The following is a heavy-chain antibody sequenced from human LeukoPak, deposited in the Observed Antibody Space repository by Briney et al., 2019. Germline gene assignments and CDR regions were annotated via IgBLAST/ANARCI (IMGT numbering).Heavy chain of an antibody. CDR2: IIPIFGTA. CDR1: GYTFTSYG. V-gene: IGHV1-69*13. D-gene: IGHD2-2*01. CDR3: ARALLRYCSSTSCYWFDP. J-gene: IGHJ5*02. Sequence: ASMKVSCKASGYTFTSYGIIWVRQAPGQGLEWMGGIIPIFGTANYAQKFQGRVTITADESTSTAYMELSSLRSEDTAVYYCARALLRYCSSTSCYWFDPWGQGTLVTVSS.